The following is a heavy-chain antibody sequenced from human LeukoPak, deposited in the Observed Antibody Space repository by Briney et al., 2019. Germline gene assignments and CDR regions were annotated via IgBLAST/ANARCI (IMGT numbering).Heavy chain of an antibody. CDR3: LRGWSSGNDAFDI. CDR2: INPNSGGT. V-gene: IGHV1-2*02. CDR1: GYTFTGYY. J-gene: IGHJ3*02. D-gene: IGHD6-13*01. Sequence: GASVKVSCKASGYTFTGYYMHWVRQAPGQGLEWMGWINPNSGGTNYAQKFQGRVTMTRDKSISTAYLKWSSLKASDTAMYYCLRGWSSGNDAFDIWGQGTMVTVSS.